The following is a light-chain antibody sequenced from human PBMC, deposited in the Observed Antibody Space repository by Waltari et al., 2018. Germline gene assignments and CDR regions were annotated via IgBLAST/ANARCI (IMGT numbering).Light chain of an antibody. CDR3: QQYYSPA. J-gene: IGKJ1*01. CDR1: QSVLYSSNNKNY. CDR2: WAS. Sequence: DIVMTQSPDSLAVSLGERATINCKSSQSVLYSSNNKNYLAWYQQTPGQPPKLLIYWASTRESGVPDRFSGSGSGTDFTLTISSLQAEDVAVYYCQQYYSPAVGQGTKVEIK. V-gene: IGKV4-1*01.